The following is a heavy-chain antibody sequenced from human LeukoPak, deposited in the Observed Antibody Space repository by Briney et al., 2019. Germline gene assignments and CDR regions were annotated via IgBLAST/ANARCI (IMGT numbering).Heavy chain of an antibody. D-gene: IGHD1-26*01. CDR2: IRSKAYGGTT. Sequence: GGSLRLSCTASGFTFGDYAMSWVRQAPGKGLEWVGFIRSKAYGGTTEYAASVKGRFTISRDGSKSIAYLQMNSLKTEDTAVYYCTRDLEYSGSYYYYYGMDVWGQGTTVTVSS. CDR1: GFTFGDYA. V-gene: IGHV3-49*04. J-gene: IGHJ6*02. CDR3: TRDLEYSGSYYYYYGMDV.